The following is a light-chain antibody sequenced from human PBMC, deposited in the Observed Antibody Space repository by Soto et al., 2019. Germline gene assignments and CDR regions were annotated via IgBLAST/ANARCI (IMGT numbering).Light chain of an antibody. Sequence: DIQMTQSPSSLSASVGDRVTVTCRAGQDIRSYLNWYQQKPGKAPQLLIYATSFLQIGVPSRFSASGSGTDFSLFITDLQLEDSATYYCQQGYTSRWTSGQGTKVEI. J-gene: IGKJ1*01. V-gene: IGKV1-39*01. CDR1: QDIRSY. CDR2: ATS. CDR3: QQGYTSRWT.